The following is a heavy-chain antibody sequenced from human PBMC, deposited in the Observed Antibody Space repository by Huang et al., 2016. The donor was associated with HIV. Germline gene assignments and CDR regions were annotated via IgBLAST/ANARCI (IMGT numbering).Heavy chain of an antibody. CDR2: NKRKTDGGPT. J-gene: IGHJ3*02. D-gene: IGHD6-19*01. CDR3: TTESESSGWTMDHDAFDI. Sequence: EVQLVESGGGLVKPGGSLRLSCAASGFTFSNAWMSWVRQGPGKGLEWVGRNKRKTDGGPTDYAAPVKGRFTISRDESKNTLYLQMNSLKTEDTAVYYCTTESESSGWTMDHDAFDIWGQGTMVTVSS. V-gene: IGHV3-15*01. CDR1: GFTFSNAW.